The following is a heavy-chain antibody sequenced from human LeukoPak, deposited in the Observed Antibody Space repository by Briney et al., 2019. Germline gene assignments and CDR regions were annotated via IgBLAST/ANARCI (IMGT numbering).Heavy chain of an antibody. CDR3: ARTYYYDSSGYNDAFDI. Sequence: SVEGSCKASGGTFSSYAISWVRQAPGQGLEWMGGIIPIFGTANYAQKFHGRVTITPDESTSTAYMELSSLRSEDTAVYYCARTYYYDSSGYNDAFDIWGQGTMVTVSS. CDR1: GGTFSSYA. V-gene: IGHV1-69*13. J-gene: IGHJ3*02. CDR2: IIPIFGTA. D-gene: IGHD3-22*01.